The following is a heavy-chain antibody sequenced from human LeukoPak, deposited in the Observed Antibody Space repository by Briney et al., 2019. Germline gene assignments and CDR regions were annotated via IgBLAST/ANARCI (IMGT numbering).Heavy chain of an antibody. D-gene: IGHD3-22*01. Sequence: PSETLSLTCTVSGGSISSYYWSWIRQPPGKGLEWSGYIYYSGSTNYNPSLKSRVTISVDTSKNQFSLKLSSVTAADTAVYYCARAKDSSGYLVPIDAFDIWGQGTMVTVSS. J-gene: IGHJ3*02. CDR2: IYYSGST. CDR3: ARAKDSSGYLVPIDAFDI. CDR1: GGSISSYY. V-gene: IGHV4-59*01.